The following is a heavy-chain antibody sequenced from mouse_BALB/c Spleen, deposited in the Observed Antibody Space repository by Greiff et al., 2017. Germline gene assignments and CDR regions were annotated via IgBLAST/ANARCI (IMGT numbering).Heavy chain of an antibody. CDR1: GYTFTSYW. V-gene: IGHV1-5*01. CDR3: TGGYGYDDYAMVY. Sequence: VQMKKSGTELARPGASVKMSCKASGYTFTSYWIHWVKQRPGQGLEWIGAIYPGNSDTSYNQKFKGKAKLTAVTSTSTAYMELSSLTNEDSAVYYCTGGYGYDDYAMVYWGQGTSVTVAS. CDR2: IYPGNSDT. D-gene: IGHD2-2*01. J-gene: IGHJ4*01.